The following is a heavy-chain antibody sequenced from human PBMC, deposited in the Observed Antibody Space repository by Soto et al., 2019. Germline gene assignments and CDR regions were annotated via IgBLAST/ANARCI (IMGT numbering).Heavy chain of an antibody. V-gene: IGHV3-30*03. CDR2: ISKDGSTK. CDR1: GFTFSNYG. J-gene: IGHJ6*02. CDR3: ARDPAYSNYVYYYYYGMDV. D-gene: IGHD4-4*01. Sequence: PGGSLRLSCAASGFTFSNYGMHWVRQAPGKGLEWVAVISKDGSTKYDADSVKGRFTISRDNSKNTLYLQMNSLRAEDTAVYYCARDPAYSNYVYYYYYGMDVWGQGTTVTVSS.